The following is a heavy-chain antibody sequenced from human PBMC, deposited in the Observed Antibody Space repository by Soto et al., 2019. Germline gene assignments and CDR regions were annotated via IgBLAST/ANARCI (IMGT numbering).Heavy chain of an antibody. J-gene: IGHJ4*02. CDR2: IYYSGST. Sequence: SETLSLTCTVSGGSISSYYWSWIRQPPGKGLEWIGYIYYSGSTNYNPSLKSRVTISVDTSKNQFSLKLSSVTAADTAVYYCARMRNILTGYTPHFDYCGQGTLVTVSS. V-gene: IGHV4-59*01. CDR3: ARMRNILTGYTPHFDY. CDR1: GGSISSYY. D-gene: IGHD3-9*01.